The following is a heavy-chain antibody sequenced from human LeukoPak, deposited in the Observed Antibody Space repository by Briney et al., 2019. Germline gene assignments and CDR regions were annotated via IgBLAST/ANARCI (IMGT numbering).Heavy chain of an antibody. J-gene: IGHJ4*02. V-gene: IGHV3-53*01. CDR2: ISINTDT. D-gene: IGHD1-26*01. Sequence: GGSLTLSCAASGIAVTGNYMSWVRQPPGKGLEWVSFISINTDTFYADSVRGRFTISRDSSENTLFLQMNSLRDEDSAVYYCAIAQSWDELFNSWGQGTLVTVSS. CDR3: AIAQSWDELFNS. CDR1: GIAVTGNY.